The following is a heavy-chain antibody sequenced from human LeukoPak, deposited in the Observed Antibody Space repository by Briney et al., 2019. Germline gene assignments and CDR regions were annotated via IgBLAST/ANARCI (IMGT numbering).Heavy chain of an antibody. CDR1: GGSISSYY. D-gene: IGHD4-17*01. V-gene: IGHV4-4*07. CDR3: ARDPAYYGDPNWFDP. CDR2: IYTSGST. J-gene: IGHJ5*02. Sequence: SETLSLTCTASGGSISSYYWSWIRQPAGKGLEWIGRIYTSGSTNYNPSLKSRVTMSVDTSKNQFSLKLSSVTAADTAVYYCARDPAYYGDPNWFDPWGQGTLVTVSS.